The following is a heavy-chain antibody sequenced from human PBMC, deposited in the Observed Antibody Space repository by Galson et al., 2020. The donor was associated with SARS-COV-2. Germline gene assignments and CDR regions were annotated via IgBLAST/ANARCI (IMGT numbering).Heavy chain of an antibody. CDR1: GGSISSYY. CDR2: IYYSGST. CDR3: ARRTYHYYDSSGYSMGPFDY. Sequence: SQTLSLTCTVSGGSISSYYWSWIRQPPGKGLEWIGYIYYSGSTNYNPSLKSRVTISVDTSKNQFSLKLSSVTAADTAVYYCARRTYHYYDSSGYSMGPFDYWGQGTLVTVSS. D-gene: IGHD3-22*01. J-gene: IGHJ4*02. V-gene: IGHV4-59*08.